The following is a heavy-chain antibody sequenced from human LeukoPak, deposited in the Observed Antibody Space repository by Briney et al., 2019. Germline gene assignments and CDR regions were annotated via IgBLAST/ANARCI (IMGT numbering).Heavy chain of an antibody. CDR1: GYTFTSYG. V-gene: IGHV1-18*01. D-gene: IGHD6-13*01. CDR2: ISVYNGNT. CDR3: ARAVGQQLVLQFDP. J-gene: IGHJ5*02. Sequence: ASVKVSCKASGYTFTSYGISWVRQAPGQGLEWMGWISVYNGNTNYAQKLQGRVTMTTDTSTSTAYMELRSLRSDDTAVYYCARAVGQQLVLQFDPWGQGTLVTVSS.